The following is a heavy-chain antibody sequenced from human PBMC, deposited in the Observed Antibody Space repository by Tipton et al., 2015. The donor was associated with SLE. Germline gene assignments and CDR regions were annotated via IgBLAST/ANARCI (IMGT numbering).Heavy chain of an antibody. CDR2: IYYSGNT. D-gene: IGHD1-14*01. CDR1: GGSISSGGYY. V-gene: IGHV4-31*02. CDR3: ARARITMMQGFYYFDS. Sequence: LRLSCTVSGGSISSGGYYWTWIRQQPGRGLQWIGYIYYSGNTFYNPSLESRVTISVDTSQNRFSLKLRSVTAADTAAYYCARARITMMQGFYYFDSWGQGTLVAVSS. J-gene: IGHJ4*02.